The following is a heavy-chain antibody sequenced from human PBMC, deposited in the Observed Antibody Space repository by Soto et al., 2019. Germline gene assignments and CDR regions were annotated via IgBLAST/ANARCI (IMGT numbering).Heavy chain of an antibody. Sequence: QVQLVESGGGVVQPGGSLRLSCAASEFSFRRYDMHWVRQAPDKGLEWVALISSDGSNTYYADLVKGRFTISRDNSKNTLFLQMNSLSTEDTAVYYCAKGGGKVPTPFDPWGRGTLVGVSS. J-gene: IGHJ5*02. CDR1: EFSFRRYD. CDR2: ISSDGSNT. CDR3: AKGGGKVPTPFDP. D-gene: IGHD2-15*01. V-gene: IGHV3-30*18.